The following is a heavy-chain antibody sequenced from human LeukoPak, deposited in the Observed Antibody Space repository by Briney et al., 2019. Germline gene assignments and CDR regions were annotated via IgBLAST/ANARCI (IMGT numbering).Heavy chain of an antibody. V-gene: IGHV4-39*07. CDR3: ATRSALDYYLDV. Sequence: PSETLSLTCTVSGGSISDNSFYWGWIRQPPGQGLEWVGVIYFSGGGGTYYNPSLESRVTISVDTSKNQVSLNLNSVTAADTALYYCATRSALDYYLDVWGKGTTVTVSS. CDR2: IYFSGGGGT. CDR1: GGSISDNSFY. D-gene: IGHD6-6*01. J-gene: IGHJ6*03.